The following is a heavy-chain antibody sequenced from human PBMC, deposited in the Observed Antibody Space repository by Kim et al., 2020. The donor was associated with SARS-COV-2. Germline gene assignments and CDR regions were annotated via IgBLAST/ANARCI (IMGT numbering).Heavy chain of an antibody. D-gene: IGHD7-27*01. J-gene: IGHJ4*02. V-gene: IGHV4-39*01. CDR1: GDSISSSTYY. CDR2: IYYTGST. CDR3: SRLVPNSDNPLDS. Sequence: SQSLSLTCTVSGDSISSSTYYWGWLRQPPGKGLEWIGTIYYTGSTYYNPSLKSRVTISADMSNNQFSLKLSSVTAADTALYYWSRLVPNSDNPLDSWGPG.